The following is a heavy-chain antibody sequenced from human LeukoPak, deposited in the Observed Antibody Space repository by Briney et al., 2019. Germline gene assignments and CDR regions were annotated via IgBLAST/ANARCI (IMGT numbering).Heavy chain of an antibody. CDR3: ARSPDSSGYSFDY. D-gene: IGHD3-22*01. CDR1: GGSISSYY. V-gene: IGHV4-59*01. CDR2: IYYSGST. J-gene: IGHJ4*02. Sequence: SETLSLTCTVSGGSISSYYWSWIRQPPGKGLEWIGYIYYSGSTNYNTSLKSRVTISVDTSKNQFSLKLSSVTAADPAVYYCARSPDSSGYSFDYWGQGTLVTVSS.